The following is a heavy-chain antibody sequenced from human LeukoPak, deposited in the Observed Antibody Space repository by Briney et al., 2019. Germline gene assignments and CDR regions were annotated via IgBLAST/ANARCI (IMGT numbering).Heavy chain of an antibody. CDR2: ISYSGST. CDR3: ASFYCSGGSCYQYYYYYYMDV. V-gene: IGHV4-39*01. CDR1: GGSISSSSYY. D-gene: IGHD2-15*01. J-gene: IGHJ6*03. Sequence: PSQTLSLTCTVSGGSISSSSYYWGWIRQPPGKGLEWIGSISYSGSTYFNPSLKSRVTISVDTSKNQFSLKLSSVTAADTAVYYCASFYCSGGSCYQYYYYYYMDVWGKGTTVTISS.